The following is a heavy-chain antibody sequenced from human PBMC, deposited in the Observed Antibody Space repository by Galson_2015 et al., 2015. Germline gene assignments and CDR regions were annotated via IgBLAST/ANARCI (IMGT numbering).Heavy chain of an antibody. V-gene: IGHV5-51*01. J-gene: IGHJ3*01. D-gene: IGHD6-13*01. CDR3: ARHSVDASTWT. CDR1: GSSFGDYW. CDR2: IYPSDSDT. Sequence: QSGAEVTKPGESLPISCRGSGSSFGDYWVAWVRQKSGKGLEWMGIIYPSDSDTRYSQSFQGQVTISADTYISTAYLQWASLKASDTATYYCARHSVDASTWTWGQGTLVTVSS.